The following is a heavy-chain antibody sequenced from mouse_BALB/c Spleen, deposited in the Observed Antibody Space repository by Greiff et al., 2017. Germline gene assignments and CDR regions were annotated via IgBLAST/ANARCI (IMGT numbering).Heavy chain of an antibody. J-gene: IGHJ1*01. CDR2: ISYDGSN. Sequence: EVKVEESGPGLVKPSQSLSLTCSVTGYSITSGYYWICIRQFPGNKLEWMGYISYDGSNNYNPSLKNRISITRDTSKNQFFLKLNSVTTEDTATYYCARRGDYYGYVEYCDVGGAGTTVTVSA. D-gene: IGHD1-2*01. V-gene: IGHV3-6*02. CDR1: GYSITSGYY. CDR3: ARRGDYYGYVEYCDV.